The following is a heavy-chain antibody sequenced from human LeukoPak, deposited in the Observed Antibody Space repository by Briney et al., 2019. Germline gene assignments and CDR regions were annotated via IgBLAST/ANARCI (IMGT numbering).Heavy chain of an antibody. Sequence: SVKVSCKASGGTFSSYAISWVRQAPGRGLEWMGRIIPIFGIANYAQKFQGRVTITADKSTSTAYMELSSLRSEDTAVYYCARDSLRPLRGYGMDVWGQGTTVTVSS. CDR2: IIPIFGIA. D-gene: IGHD4-17*01. V-gene: IGHV1-69*04. CDR1: GGTFSSYA. J-gene: IGHJ6*02. CDR3: ARDSLRPLRGYGMDV.